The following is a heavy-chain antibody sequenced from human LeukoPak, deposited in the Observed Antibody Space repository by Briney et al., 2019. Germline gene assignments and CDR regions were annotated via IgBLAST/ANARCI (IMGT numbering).Heavy chain of an antibody. CDR3: ARDSSRWSTDY. CDR1: GYTFNDYH. Sequence: GASVKVSCKASGYTFNDYHVHWVRQAPGQGLEWMGVMYPTSGGANYAQNFQGRVTMTSDTSTSTVYMDLSSLRSEDTAVYYCARDSSRWSTDYWGQGTLVTVSS. J-gene: IGHJ4*02. V-gene: IGHV1-46*02. CDR2: MYPTSGGA. D-gene: IGHD6-13*01.